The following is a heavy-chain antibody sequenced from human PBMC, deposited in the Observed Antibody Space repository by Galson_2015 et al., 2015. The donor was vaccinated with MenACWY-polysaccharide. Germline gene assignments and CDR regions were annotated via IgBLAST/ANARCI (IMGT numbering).Heavy chain of an antibody. V-gene: IGHV3-30*18. CDR3: AKGKGVSPLACLFDF. Sequence: SLRLSCAASGFTFSSYGMHWVRQAPGKGLDWVAVISDDGTYKYYADSVKGRFTISRDNSKNTLFLQMNSLRAEDTAVYYCAKGKGVSPLACLFDFWGQGTLVTVSS. J-gene: IGHJ4*02. CDR2: ISDDGTYK. D-gene: IGHD3-3*01. CDR1: GFTFSSYG.